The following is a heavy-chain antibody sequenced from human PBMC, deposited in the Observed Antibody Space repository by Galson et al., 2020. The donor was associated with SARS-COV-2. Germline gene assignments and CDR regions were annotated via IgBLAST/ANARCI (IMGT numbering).Heavy chain of an antibody. J-gene: IGHJ5*02. CDR1: GFTFSSYS. Sequence: NSGGSLRLSCAASGFTFSSYSMNWVRQAPGKGLEWVSSISSSSSYIYYADSVKGRFTISRDNAKNSLYLQMNSLRAEDTAVYYCASEDIVVVGSDRFDPWGQGTLVTVSA. V-gene: IGHV3-21*01. CDR3: ASEDIVVVGSDRFDP. D-gene: IGHD2-2*01. CDR2: ISSSSSYI.